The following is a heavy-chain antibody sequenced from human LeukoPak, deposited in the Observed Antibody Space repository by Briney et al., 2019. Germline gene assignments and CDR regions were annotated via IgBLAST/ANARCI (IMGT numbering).Heavy chain of an antibody. J-gene: IGHJ4*02. CDR1: GYTFTIYD. CDR2: MNPHSGNT. CDR3: ARGDILTGYSTSGPFDY. D-gene: IGHD3-9*01. V-gene: IGHV1-8*01. Sequence: ASVKVSCKASGYTFTIYDINWVRQATGQGLEWMGWMNPHSGNTGHAQNFQGRVTMTRNTSISTAYMELSSLRSEDTAVYYCARGDILTGYSTSGPFDYWGQGTLVTVSS.